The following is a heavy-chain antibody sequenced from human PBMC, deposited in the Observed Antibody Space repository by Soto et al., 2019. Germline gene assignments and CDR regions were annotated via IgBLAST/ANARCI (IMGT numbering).Heavy chain of an antibody. D-gene: IGHD6-19*01. CDR2: SYHSGST. CDR1: GGSISSGGYS. CDR3: ASAGGLGAVAADY. V-gene: IGHV4-30-2*01. Sequence: QLQLQESGSGLVKPSQTLSLTCAVSGGSISSGGYSWSWIRQPPGKGLEWIGYSYHSGSTYYNPSLKSRVCISVDRSKNQFSLKLSSVTAADTAVYYCASAGGLGAVAADYWGQGTLVTVSS. J-gene: IGHJ4*02.